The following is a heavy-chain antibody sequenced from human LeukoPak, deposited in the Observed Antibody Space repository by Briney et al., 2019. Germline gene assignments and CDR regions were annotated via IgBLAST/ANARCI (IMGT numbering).Heavy chain of an antibody. D-gene: IGHD6-13*01. Sequence: GASVKVSCKASGYTFTGYYMHWVRQAPGQGLGWMGWINPNSGGTNYAQKFQGRVTMTRDTSISTAYMELSRLRSDDTAVYYCARDLGIAAAGTYNWFDPWGQGTLVTVSS. CDR1: GYTFTGYY. CDR2: INPNSGGT. V-gene: IGHV1-2*02. CDR3: ARDLGIAAAGTYNWFDP. J-gene: IGHJ5*02.